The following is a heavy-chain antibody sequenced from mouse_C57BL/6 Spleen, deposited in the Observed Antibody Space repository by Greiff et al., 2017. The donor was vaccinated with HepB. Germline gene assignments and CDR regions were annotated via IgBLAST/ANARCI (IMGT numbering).Heavy chain of an antibody. V-gene: IGHV1-76*01. CDR2: IYPGSGNT. Sequence: QVQLKESGAELVRPGASVKLSCKASGYTFTDYYINWVKQRPGQGLEWIARIYPGSGNTYYNEKFKGKATLTAEKSSSTAYMQLSSLTSEDSAVYFCARDGSSSFAYWGQGTLVTVSA. D-gene: IGHD1-1*01. CDR1: GYTFTDYY. CDR3: ARDGSSSFAY. J-gene: IGHJ3*01.